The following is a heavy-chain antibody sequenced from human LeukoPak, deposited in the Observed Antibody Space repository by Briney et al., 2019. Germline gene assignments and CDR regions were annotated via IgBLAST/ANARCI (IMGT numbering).Heavy chain of an antibody. J-gene: IGHJ5*02. D-gene: IGHD5-24*01. V-gene: IGHV3-7*05. Sequence: PGGSLRLSCAASGFTFSYYWMIWVRQAPGKGLEWVANIKQDGSERRYADPVRGRFTVSRDNAQTSLYLQMSSLRAEDTALYYCARASNPWLQLTWGQGTLVTVSS. CDR1: GFTFSYYW. CDR2: IKQDGSER. CDR3: ARASNPWLQLT.